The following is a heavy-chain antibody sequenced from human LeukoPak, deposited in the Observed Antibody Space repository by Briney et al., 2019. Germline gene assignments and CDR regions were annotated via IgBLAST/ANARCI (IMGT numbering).Heavy chain of an antibody. D-gene: IGHD2-8*02. J-gene: IGHJ4*02. CDR3: ARVSGGVFEY. V-gene: IGHV6-1*01. CDR2: TYYRSKWSN. Sequence: SQTLSLTCAISGDSVSSNSVTWNWIRQSPSRGLEWLGRTYYRSKWSNDYSVSVKSRITINPDTSKNQFSLQLNSVSPEDTAVYYCARVSGGVFEYWGQGTLVTVSS. CDR1: GDSVSSNSVT.